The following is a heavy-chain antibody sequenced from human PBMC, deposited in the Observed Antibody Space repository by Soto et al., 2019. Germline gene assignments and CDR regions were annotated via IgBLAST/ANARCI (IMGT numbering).Heavy chain of an antibody. D-gene: IGHD2-2*02. V-gene: IGHV5-51*01. J-gene: IGHJ6*02. CDR3: TSGLRYNLYYGMDV. CDR1: GYIFTSYW. CDR2: IYPGDSDT. Sequence: GESLKISCKGSGYIFTSYWVGWCRQVPGKGLEWMGIIYPGDSDTRYSPSFEGQVTISADKSISTAYLQWNSLKASDTAMYYCTSGLRYNLYYGMDVWGQGTTVTVSS.